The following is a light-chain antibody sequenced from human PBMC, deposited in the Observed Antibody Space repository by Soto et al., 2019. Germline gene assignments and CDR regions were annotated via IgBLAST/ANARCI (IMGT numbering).Light chain of an antibody. CDR2: GAS. CDR1: QSVSSN. CDR3: QQYNRWPIT. Sequence: EIVMTQSPATLSVSPGERATLSCRASQSVSSNLAWNQQKPGQAPRLLIYGASTRATGIPARFSGSGSGTEFTLTISSLQSEDFAVYYCQQYNRWPITFGQGTRLVIK. J-gene: IGKJ5*01. V-gene: IGKV3-15*01.